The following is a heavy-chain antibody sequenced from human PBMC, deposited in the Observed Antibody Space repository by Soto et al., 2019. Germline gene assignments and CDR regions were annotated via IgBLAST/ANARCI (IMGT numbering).Heavy chain of an antibody. CDR3: TRDFTWSEVY. D-gene: IGHD3-3*01. J-gene: IGHJ4*02. Sequence: PGGSLRLSCAASGFTYSNYAMNWLRQAPAKGLEWVAYNSASSSSIYYSDSVKGRFTISRDNAKNSLYLQTNSLRDEDTAGYYCTRDFTWSEVYWGQGVQVTVSS. CDR2: NSASSSSI. CDR1: GFTYSNYA. V-gene: IGHV3-48*02.